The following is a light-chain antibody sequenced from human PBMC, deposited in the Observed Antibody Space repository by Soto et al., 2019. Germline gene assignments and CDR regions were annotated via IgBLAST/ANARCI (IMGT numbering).Light chain of an antibody. CDR1: QSVSSY. V-gene: IGKV3-11*01. Sequence: IGLTITPDTLSLSPGERATLSFRASQSVSSYLLWYQQKPGQTPRLLIYDASNRATGIPARFSGTGSGTEFTLTISRLEPEDFALYYCPQYAILLITFCQGARLETK. J-gene: IGKJ5*01. CDR2: DAS. CDR3: PQYAILLIT.